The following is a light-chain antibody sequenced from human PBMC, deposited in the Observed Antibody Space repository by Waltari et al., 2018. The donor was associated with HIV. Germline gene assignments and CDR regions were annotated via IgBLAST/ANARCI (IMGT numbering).Light chain of an antibody. J-gene: IGLJ3*02. Sequence: QSALTQPAPVSGSPGQSLPISSTGTSSNTGTYNLVSWPQQHPGKAPKTHIYEVSQRPSGVSNRFSGSKSGNTASLTISGLQAEDESDYYCCSYAGSSTLVFGGVTKVTVL. V-gene: IGLV2-23*02. CDR1: SSNTGTYNL. CDR2: EVS. CDR3: CSYAGSSTLV.